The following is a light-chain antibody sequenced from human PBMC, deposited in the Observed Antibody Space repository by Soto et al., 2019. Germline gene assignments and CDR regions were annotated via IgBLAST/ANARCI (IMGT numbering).Light chain of an antibody. CDR2: VGTGGIVG. V-gene: IGLV9-49*01. Sequence: QLVLTQPPSASASLGASVTLTCTLSSGYSNYKVDWYQQRPGKGPRFVMRVGTGGIVGSKGDGIPDRFSVLGSGLNRYLTIKNIQEEDESDYHCGADHGSGSNFVSVVVGGGTKLTVL. CDR1: SGYSNYK. J-gene: IGLJ2*01. CDR3: GADHGSGSNFVSVV.